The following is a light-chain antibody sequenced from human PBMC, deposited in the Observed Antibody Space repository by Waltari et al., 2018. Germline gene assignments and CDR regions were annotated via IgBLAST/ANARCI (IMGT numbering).Light chain of an antibody. CDR2: GAF. J-gene: IGKJ2*01. Sequence: EIVLTQSPGTLSLSPGGRATLSCTASHGVTNNFLAWYQQKLGQGPRLLIYGAFLRATGVPDRFSGSGSGTDFTLTISRLEPEDFAVYFCHQYGGAQYTFGQGTKLEIK. CDR3: HQYGGAQYT. CDR1: HGVTNNF. V-gene: IGKV3-20*01.